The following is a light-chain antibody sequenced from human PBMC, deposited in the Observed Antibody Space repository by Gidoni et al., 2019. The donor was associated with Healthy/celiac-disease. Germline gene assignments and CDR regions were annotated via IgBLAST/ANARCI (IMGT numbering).Light chain of an antibody. V-gene: IGKV2-28*01. CDR1: QSLLHSNGYNY. CDR2: LGS. Sequence: DIVMTQSPLSLPVTPGEPASISCRSSQSLLHSNGYNYLDWYLQKPGQSPQLLIYLGSNRASGVPDRFSGRGSRTDFTLKISRVEAEDVGVYYCMQAIQTPRTFGQGTKVEIK. J-gene: IGKJ1*01. CDR3: MQAIQTPRT.